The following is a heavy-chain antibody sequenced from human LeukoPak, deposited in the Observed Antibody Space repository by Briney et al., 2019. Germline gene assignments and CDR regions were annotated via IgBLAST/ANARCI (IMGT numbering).Heavy chain of an antibody. Sequence: SETLSLTCTVSGGPIISHYWSWIRQPPGKGLEWIGHVYYSGSTYYNPSLKSRVTMSIDTSKNLFSLNLTSVTAADTAVYHCARRLNYYDSYGFDYWGPGTLVTVSS. CDR3: ARRLNYYDSYGFDY. J-gene: IGHJ4*02. CDR1: GGPIISHY. V-gene: IGHV4-59*11. CDR2: VYYSGST. D-gene: IGHD3-22*01.